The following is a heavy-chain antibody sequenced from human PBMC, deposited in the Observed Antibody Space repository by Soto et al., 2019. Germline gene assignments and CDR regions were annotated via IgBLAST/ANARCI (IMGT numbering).Heavy chain of an antibody. CDR2: IYYSGST. D-gene: IGHD6-13*01. Sequence: SETLSLTCTVSGGSISSGGYYWSWIRRHPGKGLEWIGYIYYSGSTYYNPSLKSRVTISVDTSKNQFSLKLSSVTAADTAVYYCARVFYSSSSIDYWGQGTLVTVSS. J-gene: IGHJ4*02. V-gene: IGHV4-31*03. CDR1: GGSISSGGYY. CDR3: ARVFYSSSSIDY.